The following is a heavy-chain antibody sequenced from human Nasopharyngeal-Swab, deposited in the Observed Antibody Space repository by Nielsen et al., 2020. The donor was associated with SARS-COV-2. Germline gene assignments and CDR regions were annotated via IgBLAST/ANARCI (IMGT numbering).Heavy chain of an antibody. CDR3: ARSRGAGPNYCFDY. Sequence: GESLKISCAVSGFTLSDAWMSWVRQAPGKGLEWVGHIKSNAEGGTPVYAAALKDRITISRDESKNTLFLQMNSLKTEDTAVYYCARSRGAGPNYCFDYWGQGSLVTVSS. CDR2: IKSNAEGGTP. CDR1: GFTLSDAW. J-gene: IGHJ4*02. D-gene: IGHD6-19*01. V-gene: IGHV3-15*01.